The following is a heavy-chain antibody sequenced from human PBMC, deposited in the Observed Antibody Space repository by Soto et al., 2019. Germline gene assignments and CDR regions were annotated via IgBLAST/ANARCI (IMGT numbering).Heavy chain of an antibody. CDR3: ARQYCSSTSCYFPFDY. V-gene: IGHV4-39*01. J-gene: IGHJ4*02. D-gene: IGHD2-2*01. Sequence: KPSETLSLTCTVSGGSISSSSYYWGWIRQPPGKGLEWIGSIYYSGSTYYNPSLKSRVTISVDTSKNQFSLKLSSVTAADTAVYYCARQYCSSTSCYFPFDYWGQGTLVTVSS. CDR1: GGSISSSSYY. CDR2: IYYSGST.